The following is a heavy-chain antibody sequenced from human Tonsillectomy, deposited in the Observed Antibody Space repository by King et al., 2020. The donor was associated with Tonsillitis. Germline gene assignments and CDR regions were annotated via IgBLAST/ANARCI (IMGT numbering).Heavy chain of an antibody. Sequence: QLQESGPGLVKPSETLSLTCNVSGVSIRSYFWSWIRQPAGKGLEWIGRVYTSGSTNYNPSLKSRVSMSVDTSRNQFSLILRSVTAADAAVYYCARDEEVLATGY. J-gene: IGHJ4*03. V-gene: IGHV4-4*07. CDR2: VYTSGST. CDR3: ARDEEVLATGY. CDR1: GVSIRSYF.